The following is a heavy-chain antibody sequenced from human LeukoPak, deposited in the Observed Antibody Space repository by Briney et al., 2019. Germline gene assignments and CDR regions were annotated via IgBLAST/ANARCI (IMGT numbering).Heavy chain of an antibody. D-gene: IGHD3-22*01. CDR2: MYYGGRT. J-gene: IGHJ4*02. CDR1: GGSISSRSCY. Sequence: SETLSLTCTVSGGSISSRSCYWSWIRQPPGKGLEWIGSMYYGGRTYYNPSLRSRVTISVDTPKNQFSLKLSSVTAADTAVYYCATIKYYDSTQGGDYYDYWGQGTLVTVSS. CDR3: ATIKYYDSTQGGDYYDY. V-gene: IGHV4-39*01.